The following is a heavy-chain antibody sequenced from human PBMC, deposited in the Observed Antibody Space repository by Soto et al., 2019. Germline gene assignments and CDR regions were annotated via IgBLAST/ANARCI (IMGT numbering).Heavy chain of an antibody. CDR1: GFTFSSYS. V-gene: IGHV3-21*01. Sequence: EVQLVESGGGLVKPGGSLRLSCAASGFTFSSYSMNWVRQAPGKGLEWVSSISSSSSYIYYADSVKGRFTISRDNAKNSLYLQMNSLRAEDTAVYYCARDPRSGYSSSDHFDYWGQGTLVTVSS. D-gene: IGHD6-6*01. CDR2: ISSSSSYI. CDR3: ARDPRSGYSSSDHFDY. J-gene: IGHJ4*02.